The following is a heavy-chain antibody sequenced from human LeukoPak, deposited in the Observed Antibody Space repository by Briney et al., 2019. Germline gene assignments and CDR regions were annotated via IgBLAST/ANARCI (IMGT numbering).Heavy chain of an antibody. V-gene: IGHV5-51*01. Sequence: GESLKISCKGSGYSFTSYWIGWVRQMPGKGLEWMGIIYPGDSDTRYSPSFQGQVTISADKSISTAYLQWSSLKASDTAMYYCARPLQDCSSTSCYNYYYGMDVWGQGTTVTVSS. CDR2: IYPGDSDT. D-gene: IGHD2-2*02. CDR3: ARPLQDCSSTSCYNYYYGMDV. J-gene: IGHJ6*02. CDR1: GYSFTSYW.